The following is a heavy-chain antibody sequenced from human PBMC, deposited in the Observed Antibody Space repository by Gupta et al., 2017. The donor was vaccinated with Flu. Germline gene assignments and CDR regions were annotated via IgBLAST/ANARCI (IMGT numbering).Heavy chain of an antibody. D-gene: IGHD6-13*01. V-gene: IGHV4-39*01. CDR1: GGSIRSSSYY. CDR2: IYDSARA. Sequence: QLQLQESGPGLVKSSETLCLTCTVYGGSIRSSSYYWGWIRQPPGKGLKLIGSIYDSARAYYNPSLRSRVIKSVDTATNQYSLEPTCVAAADTDVYYCAGFTGSSHAYWGQRNLVNVFS. CDR3: AGFTGSSHAY. J-gene: IGHJ4*02.